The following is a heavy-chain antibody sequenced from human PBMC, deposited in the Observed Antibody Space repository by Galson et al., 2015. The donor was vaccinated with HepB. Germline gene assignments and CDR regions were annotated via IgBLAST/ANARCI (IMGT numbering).Heavy chain of an antibody. J-gene: IGHJ6*03. CDR1: GASLCSHY. CDR3: ASGYYYYYMDV. Sequence: ETLSLTCTVSGASLCSHYWSWIRQPPGKGLEWIGYIYYSGSTNYNPSLKSRVTISLDTSKNQFSLKLSSVTAADTAVYYCASGYYYYYMDVWGKGATVIVSS. D-gene: IGHD3-10*01. CDR2: IYYSGST. V-gene: IGHV4-59*11.